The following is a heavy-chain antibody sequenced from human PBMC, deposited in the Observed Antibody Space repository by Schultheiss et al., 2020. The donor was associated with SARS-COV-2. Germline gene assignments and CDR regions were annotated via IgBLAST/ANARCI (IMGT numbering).Heavy chain of an antibody. V-gene: IGHV3-30*07. Sequence: GGSLRLSCAASGFTFSSYAMHWVRQAPGKGLEWVAVISYDGSHKYYADSVKGRFTISRDNSRNMLFLQMNSLRAEDTAVYYCARDQVFEEYFYGVDVWGQGTTVTVSS. J-gene: IGHJ6*02. CDR3: ARDQVFEEYFYGVDV. CDR2: ISYDGSHK. CDR1: GFTFSSYA. D-gene: IGHD3-10*01.